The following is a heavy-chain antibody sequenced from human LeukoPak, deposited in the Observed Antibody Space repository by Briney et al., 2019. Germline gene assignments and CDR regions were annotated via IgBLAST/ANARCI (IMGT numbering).Heavy chain of an antibody. CDR2: IKQDGSEK. D-gene: IGHD1-14*01. J-gene: IGHJ6*02. V-gene: IGHV3-7*01. CDR3: ARVTGIYYGMDV. CDR1: GFTFSNFW. Sequence: GGSLRLSCTASGFTFSNFWMSWVRQAPGKGLEWVANIKQDGSEKYYVDSVKGRFTISRDNAKNSLYLQMNSLRAEDTAVYYCARVTGIYYGMDVWGQGTTVTVSS.